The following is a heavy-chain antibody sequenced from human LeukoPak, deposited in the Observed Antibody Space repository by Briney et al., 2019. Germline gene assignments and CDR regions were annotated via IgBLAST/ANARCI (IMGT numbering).Heavy chain of an antibody. J-gene: IGHJ4*02. Sequence: GGSLRLSCAASGFTFSSSAMSWVRQAPGKGLEWVANIKQDGSEKYYVDSVKGLFTISRDNAKNSLYLQMNSLRAEDTAVYYCARDALLWFGELSGNFDYWGQGTLVTVSS. CDR1: GFTFSSSA. V-gene: IGHV3-7*01. CDR3: ARDALLWFGELSGNFDY. D-gene: IGHD3-10*01. CDR2: IKQDGSEK.